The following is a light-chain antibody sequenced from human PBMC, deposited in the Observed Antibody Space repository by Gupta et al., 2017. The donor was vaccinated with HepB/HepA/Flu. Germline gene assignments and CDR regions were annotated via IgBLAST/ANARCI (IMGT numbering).Light chain of an antibody. V-gene: IGLV2-18*02. CDR3: SSYTSSSTLV. J-gene: IGLJ2*01. Sequence: QSALPQPPSVSGSPGQSVTISCTGTSSDVGSYNRVSWYQQPPGTATKLIIYEVSNRPSGVPDRFSGSKSGNTASLTISGLQAEDEADYYCSSYTSSSTLVFGGGTKLTVL. CDR1: SSDVGSYNR. CDR2: EVS.